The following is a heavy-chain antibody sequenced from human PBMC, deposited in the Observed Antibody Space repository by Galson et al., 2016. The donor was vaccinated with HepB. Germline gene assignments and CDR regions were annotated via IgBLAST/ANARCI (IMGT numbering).Heavy chain of an antibody. J-gene: IGHJ4*01. CDR1: GFTFSNAG. CDR2: ISARGVTT. Sequence: SLRLSCAASGFTFSNAGVNWVRQAPGKGLEWVSVISARGVTTYYRDSVKGRFIISRDNSENMLYLQMNSPRAEDTAVYFCTKEVDFFDSTGYYVTWGQGTLVVVSS. D-gene: IGHD3-22*01. CDR3: TKEVDFFDSTGYYVT. V-gene: IGHV3-23*01.